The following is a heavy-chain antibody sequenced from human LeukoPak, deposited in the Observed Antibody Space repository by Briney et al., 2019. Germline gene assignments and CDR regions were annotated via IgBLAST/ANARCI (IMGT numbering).Heavy chain of an antibody. J-gene: IGHJ1*01. CDR1: GGSFSGYY. D-gene: IGHD4-23*01. CDR3: ASTEITTVVTARAVFFQN. Sequence: SETLSLTCAVFGGSFSGYYWSWIRQPPGKGLEWIGEINHSGSINYNSSLKSRVTISVDTSKNQFSLKLSSVTAADTAVYYCASTEITTVVTARAVFFQNWGQGTLVTVSS. V-gene: IGHV4-34*01. CDR2: INHSGSI.